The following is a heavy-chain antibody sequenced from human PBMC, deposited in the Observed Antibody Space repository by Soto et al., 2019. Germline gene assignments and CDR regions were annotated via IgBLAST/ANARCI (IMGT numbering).Heavy chain of an antibody. J-gene: IGHJ5*02. CDR2: VYHTGDT. CDR1: GGTVASSHW. CDR3: AREIVTAGGNNYFDP. V-gene: IGHV4-4*01. Sequence: XATLSLTCGVSGGTVASSHWWSWVRQSPGGGLEWIGNVYHTGDTNFNPSLQSRVTISVDKSNNQFSLRLNSLTAADTAVYFCAREIVTAGGNNYFDPWGPGTLVTV. D-gene: IGHD2-21*02.